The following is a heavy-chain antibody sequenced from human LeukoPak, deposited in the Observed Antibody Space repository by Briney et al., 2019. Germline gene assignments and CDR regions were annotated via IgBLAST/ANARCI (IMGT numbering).Heavy chain of an antibody. D-gene: IGHD3-22*01. Sequence: SQTLSLTCTVSGGSISRGGYCWSWIRQRPGKGLEWIGYIDYSGSTFYNPSLKSRLTMSTDTSKNQFSLKLSSVTAADTAVYYCAADTSGYRIFNYWGQGTLVTVSS. V-gene: IGHV4-31*03. CDR3: AADTSGYRIFNY. CDR1: GGSISRGGYC. J-gene: IGHJ4*02. CDR2: IDYSGST.